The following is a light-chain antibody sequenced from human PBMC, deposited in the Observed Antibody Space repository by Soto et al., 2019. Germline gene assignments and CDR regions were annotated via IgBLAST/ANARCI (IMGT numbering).Light chain of an antibody. CDR3: SSYVGRNSVL. V-gene: IGLV2-8*01. Sequence: QSALPQPPSASGSPGQSVTISCTGTNSDVGLYNFVSWYQHHPGNAPKLIIYEVTKRPSGVPDRFSGSKSGNTASLTVSGLRAEDAAEYYFSSYVGRNSVLFGVGTKLTVL. CDR1: NSDVGLYNF. J-gene: IGLJ2*01. CDR2: EVT.